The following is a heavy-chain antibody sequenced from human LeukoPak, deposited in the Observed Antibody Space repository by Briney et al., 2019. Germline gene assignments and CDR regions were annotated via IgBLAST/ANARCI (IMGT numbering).Heavy chain of an antibody. D-gene: IGHD1-26*01. Sequence: SETLSLTCTVSGGSISSGSYYWSWIRQPAGKGLEWIGRIYTSGSTNYNPSLKSRVTISVDTSKNQFSLKLSSVTAADTAVYYCASRAKYSGSRPLNSLVRYSDLWGRGTLVTVSS. CDR2: IYTSGST. CDR3: ASRAKYSGSRPLNSLVRYSDL. CDR1: GGSISSGSYY. V-gene: IGHV4-61*02. J-gene: IGHJ2*01.